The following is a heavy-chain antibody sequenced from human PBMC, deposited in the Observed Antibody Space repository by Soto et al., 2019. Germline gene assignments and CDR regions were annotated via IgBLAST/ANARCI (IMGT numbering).Heavy chain of an antibody. CDR1: GYTFTRYD. D-gene: IGHD6-19*01. V-gene: IGHV1-8*01. J-gene: IGHJ6*02. CDR2: MNPNSGNT. CDR3: ARDRVAVAYYYYYGMDV. Sequence: ASLKVSCKASGYTFTRYDINWVRQATGQGLEWMGWMNPNSGNTGYAQKFQGRVTMTRNTSISTAYMELSSLRSEDTAVYYCARDRVAVAYYYYYGMDVWRQGTTVTVSS.